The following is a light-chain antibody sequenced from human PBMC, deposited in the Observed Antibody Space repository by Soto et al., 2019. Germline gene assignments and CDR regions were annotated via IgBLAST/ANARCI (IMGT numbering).Light chain of an antibody. CDR2: DVS. CDR3: QSYDSRLSAYV. CDR1: SSDVGGSNY. J-gene: IGLJ1*01. Sequence: QSALTQPASVSGSPGQSITISCTGTSSDVGGSNYVSWYQQLPGKAPKLMIYDVSDRPSGVSNRFSGSKSGNTASLTISGLQAEDEADYYCQSYDSRLSAYVFGTGTKVTVL. V-gene: IGLV2-14*01.